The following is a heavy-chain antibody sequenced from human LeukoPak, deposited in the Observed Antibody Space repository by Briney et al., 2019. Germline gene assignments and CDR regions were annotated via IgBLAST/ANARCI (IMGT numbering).Heavy chain of an antibody. CDR1: GFTFSSYS. Sequence: PGGSLRLSCAASGFTFSSYSMNWVRQAPGKGLEWVSYISSSSSTIYYADSVKGRFTISRDNAKNSLYLQMNSLRAEDTAVYYCARDSHCSGGSCYFVGTFDYWGQGTLVTVSS. J-gene: IGHJ4*02. CDR3: ARDSHCSGGSCYFVGTFDY. V-gene: IGHV3-48*01. CDR2: ISSSSSTI. D-gene: IGHD2-15*01.